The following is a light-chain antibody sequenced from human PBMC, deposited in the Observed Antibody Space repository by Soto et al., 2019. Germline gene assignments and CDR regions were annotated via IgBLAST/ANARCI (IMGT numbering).Light chain of an antibody. CDR2: GAS. Sequence: VITHSPATLSVSPGERATLSCRASQSVSSNLAWYQQKPGQAPRLLIYGASTRATGIPARFSGSGSGTEFTLTISSLQSEDFAVYYCQQYNNWLETFGQGTKV. J-gene: IGKJ1*01. V-gene: IGKV3-15*01. CDR3: QQYNNWLET. CDR1: QSVSSN.